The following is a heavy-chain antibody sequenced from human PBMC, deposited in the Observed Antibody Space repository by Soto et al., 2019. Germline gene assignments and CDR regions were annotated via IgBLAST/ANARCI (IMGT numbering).Heavy chain of an antibody. CDR3: ARKHSLDYIRWGLDP. D-gene: IGHD4-4*01. CDR1: GYPFSDNQ. V-gene: IGHV1-2*02. J-gene: IGHJ5*02. CDR2: INPKSDDT. Sequence: RASVKVSCKASGYPFSDNQIHWLRRAPGQGLEWMGRINPKSDDTNYAQKFQGRVTMTRDTSIDTAYLELTGLTSDDTATYYCARKHSLDYIRWGLDPWGPGTLVTVS.